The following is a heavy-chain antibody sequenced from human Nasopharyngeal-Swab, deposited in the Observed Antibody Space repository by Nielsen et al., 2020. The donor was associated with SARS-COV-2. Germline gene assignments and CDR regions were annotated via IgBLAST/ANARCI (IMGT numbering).Heavy chain of an antibody. CDR1: GFTFSTYS. CDR2: ISSSVSYI. Sequence: GESLKISCAASGFTFSTYSMIWVRQAPAKGLEWVSWISSSVSYIYYADSVEGRFTISRDNAKNALYLQMSSLRAEDTAVYYCARLPSAWGRRDFDYWGQGTLVTVSS. D-gene: IGHD6-19*01. V-gene: IGHV3-21*06. J-gene: IGHJ4*02. CDR3: ARLPSAWGRRDFDY.